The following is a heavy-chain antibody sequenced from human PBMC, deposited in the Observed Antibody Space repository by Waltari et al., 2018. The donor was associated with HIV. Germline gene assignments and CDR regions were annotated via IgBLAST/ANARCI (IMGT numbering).Heavy chain of an antibody. V-gene: IGHV1-2*02. CDR3: AVPWGMTEPTDY. Sequence: QAQLVQSGAEVKKPGASVKVSCKASGYTFTSPGYYVHWVRQAPGQGLEWMGWVNTNSGGTVYAQNFQGRVTRNRDTSISTAYMELSRLRSDDTAIYYCAVPWGMTEPTDYWGQGTLVTVSS. CDR1: GYTFTSPGYY. CDR2: VNTNSGGT. J-gene: IGHJ4*02. D-gene: IGHD3-16*01.